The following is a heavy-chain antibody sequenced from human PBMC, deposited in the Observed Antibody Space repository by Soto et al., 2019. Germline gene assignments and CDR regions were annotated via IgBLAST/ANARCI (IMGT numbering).Heavy chain of an antibody. D-gene: IGHD2-15*01. CDR3: AKGLGYCSGGSCYSYYYYGMDV. CDR1: GFTFSSYA. V-gene: IGHV3-23*01. Sequence: AGGSLRLSCAASGFTFSSYAMSWVRQAPGKGLEWVSAISGSGGSTYYADSVKGRFTISRDNSKNTLYLQMNSLRAEDTAVYYCAKGLGYCSGGSCYSYYYYGMDVWGQGTTVTVSS. J-gene: IGHJ6*02. CDR2: ISGSGGST.